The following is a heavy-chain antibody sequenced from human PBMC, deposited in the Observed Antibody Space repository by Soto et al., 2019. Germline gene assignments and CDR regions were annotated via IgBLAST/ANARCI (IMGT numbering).Heavy chain of an antibody. Sequence: QVQLQESGPGLVKPSGTLSLTCAVSGGSISSSNWWSWVRQPPGKGLEWIGEIYHSGSTNYNPSLXTXVXXPVDKSTNQFSLKLTSVTAADTAVYYCAKVRESRGPQPFDYWGQGTLVTVSS. CDR2: IYHSGST. D-gene: IGHD3-10*01. CDR1: GGSISSSNW. CDR3: AKVRESRGPQPFDY. J-gene: IGHJ4*02. V-gene: IGHV4-4*02.